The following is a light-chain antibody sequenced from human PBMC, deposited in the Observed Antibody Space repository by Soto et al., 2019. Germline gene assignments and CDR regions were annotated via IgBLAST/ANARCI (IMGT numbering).Light chain of an antibody. CDR3: STYTSSSTLV. CDR1: SSDVGGYNY. Sequence: QSVLTQPGSVSGSPGQSITISCTGTSSDVGGYNYVSWYQQHPGKAPKLMIYEVSTRPSGVSNRFSGSKSGNTASLTISGLQAEDEADYYCSTYTSSSTLVFGTGTKVTVL. CDR2: EVS. J-gene: IGLJ1*01. V-gene: IGLV2-14*01.